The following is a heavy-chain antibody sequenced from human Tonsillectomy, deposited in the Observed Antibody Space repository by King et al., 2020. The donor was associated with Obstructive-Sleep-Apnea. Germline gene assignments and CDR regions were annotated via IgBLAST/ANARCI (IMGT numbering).Heavy chain of an antibody. V-gene: IGHV4-4*07. J-gene: IGHJ6*02. CDR2: MFTSGGT. Sequence: VQLQESGPGLVKPSETLSLTCTVSGGSISIYSWAWIRQPAGEGLGGIGGMFTSGGTKCNPSPKSRVTMSVDTSKNQFSLKVSSVTAADTAVYYCARDVPYDWLVPYYYYGMDVWGQGTTVTVSS. CDR1: GGSISIYS. CDR3: ARDVPYDWLVPYYYYGMDV. D-gene: IGHD3-9*01.